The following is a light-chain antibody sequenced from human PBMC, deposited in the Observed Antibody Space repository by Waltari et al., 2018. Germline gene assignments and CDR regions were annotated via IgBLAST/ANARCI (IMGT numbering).Light chain of an antibody. CDR1: TPHIGNNY. CDR3: AAWDDSLSGVV. V-gene: IGLV1-47*01. Sequence: QSVLTQPPSASGTPGQSIAISCSGSTPHIGNNYVYWYQQFPGTAPKPLIYRNNQRPSGVPDRFSGSKSGPSASLAISGLQSEDEADYYCAAWDDSLSGVVFGGGTKVTVL. J-gene: IGLJ2*01. CDR2: RNN.